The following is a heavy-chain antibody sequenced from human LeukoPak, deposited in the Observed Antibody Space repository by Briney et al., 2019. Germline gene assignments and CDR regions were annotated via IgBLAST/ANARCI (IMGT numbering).Heavy chain of an antibody. CDR1: GGSISSSSYY. J-gene: IGHJ3*02. D-gene: IGHD2-15*01. Sequence: SETLSLTCTVSGGSISSSSYYWGWIRQPPGKGLEWIGSIYYSGSTYYNPSLKSRVTISVDTSKNQFSLKLSSVTAADTAVYYCARDVVAFDAFDIWGQGTMVTVSS. CDR2: IYYSGST. CDR3: ARDVVAFDAFDI. V-gene: IGHV4-39*07.